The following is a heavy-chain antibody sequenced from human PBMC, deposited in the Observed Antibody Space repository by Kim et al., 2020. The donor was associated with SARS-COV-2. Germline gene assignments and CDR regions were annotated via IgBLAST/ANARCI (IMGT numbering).Heavy chain of an antibody. Sequence: SETLSLTCTVSGGSISSYDWGWIRQSPGKGLEWIGYIYSIGSTNYNPSLKSRVTLSLDTSKNQVSLKLTSLTAADTDVYYCARDRGNCIWLYDSWGQGTLVTVSS. CDR3: ARDRGNCIWLYDS. J-gene: IGHJ5*01. CDR2: IYSIGST. D-gene: IGHD6-13*01. CDR1: GGSISSYD. V-gene: IGHV4-59*13.